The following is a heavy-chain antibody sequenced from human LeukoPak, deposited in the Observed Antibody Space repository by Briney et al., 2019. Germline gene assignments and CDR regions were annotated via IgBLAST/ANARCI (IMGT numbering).Heavy chain of an antibody. CDR2: ISGSGGST. J-gene: IGHJ4*02. V-gene: IGHV3-23*01. CDR3: ANLVVVAATQGNYFDY. Sequence: GGSLRLSCAASGFTFSNAWMSWVRQAPGKGLEWVSAISGSGGSTYYADSVKGRFTISRDNSKNTLYLQMNSLRAEDTAVYYCANLVVVAATQGNYFDYWGQGTLVTVSS. CDR1: GFTFSNAW. D-gene: IGHD2-15*01.